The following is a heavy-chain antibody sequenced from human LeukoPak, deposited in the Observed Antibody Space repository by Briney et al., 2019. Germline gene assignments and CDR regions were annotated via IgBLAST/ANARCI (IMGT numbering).Heavy chain of an antibody. CDR1: GGSISSSSYY. CDR3: ATTTVTTGLFDY. J-gene: IGHJ4*02. V-gene: IGHV4-39*01. Sequence: SETLSLTCTVSGGSISSSSYYWGWIRQPPGKGLEWIGSIYYSGSTYYNPSLKNRVTISVDTSKNQFSLKLSSVTAADTAVYYCATTTVTTGLFDYWGQGTLVTVSS. CDR2: IYYSGST. D-gene: IGHD4-17*01.